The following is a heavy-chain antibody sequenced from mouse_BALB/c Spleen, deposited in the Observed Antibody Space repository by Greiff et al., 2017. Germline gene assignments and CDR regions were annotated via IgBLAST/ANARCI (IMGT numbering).Heavy chain of an antibody. Sequence: LVESGPGLVKPSQSLSLTCTVTGYSITSDYAWNWIRQFPGNKLEWMGYISYSGSTSYNPSLKSRISITRDTSKNQFFLQLNSVTTEDTATYYCARGDYQGYFDYWGQGTTLTVSS. D-gene: IGHD5-5*01. CDR1: GYSITSDYA. J-gene: IGHJ2*01. V-gene: IGHV3-2*02. CDR2: ISYSGST. CDR3: ARGDYQGYFDY.